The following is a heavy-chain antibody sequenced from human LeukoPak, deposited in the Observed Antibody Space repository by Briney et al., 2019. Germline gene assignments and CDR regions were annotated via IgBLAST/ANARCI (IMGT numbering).Heavy chain of an antibody. V-gene: IGHV3-11*06. J-gene: IGHJ4*02. CDR2: ISSSSSYI. Sequence: GGSLRLSCAASGFTFTDYYMSWIRQAPGKGLEWVSSISSSSSYIYYADSVKGRFTISRDNAKNSLYLQMNSLRAEDTAVYYCAREGFVASFDYWGQGTLVTVSS. CDR3: AREGFVASFDY. D-gene: IGHD3-16*01. CDR1: GFTFTDYY.